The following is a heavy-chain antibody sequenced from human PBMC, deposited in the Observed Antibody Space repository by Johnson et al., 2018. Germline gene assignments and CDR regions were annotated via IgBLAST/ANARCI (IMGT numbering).Heavy chain of an antibody. CDR1: GFTFRTYW. CDR3: VRANYYYYMDV. CDR2: INSDGSST. V-gene: IGHV3-74*01. J-gene: IGHJ6*03. Sequence: VQLQESGGGLVQPGGSLRLSCEASGFTFRTYWMHWVRQVPGKGLVWVSRINSDGSSTIYADSVKGRLTISRDNAKNTLYLQMNSLRAEDTAVYYCVRANYYYYMDVWGKGTTVTVPS.